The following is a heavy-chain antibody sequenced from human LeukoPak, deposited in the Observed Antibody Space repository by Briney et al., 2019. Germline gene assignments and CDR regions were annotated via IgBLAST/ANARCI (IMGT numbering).Heavy chain of an antibody. Sequence: GESLKISCAASGFTFSNYAMSWVRQAPGKGLEWVSTISDSGGSTYYADSMKGRFTISRDNSKNSLYLQMNSLRAEDTAVYYCASSERITMVRGVAGYFDYWGQGTLVTVSS. J-gene: IGHJ4*02. CDR3: ASSERITMVRGVAGYFDY. CDR2: ISDSGGST. V-gene: IGHV3-23*01. CDR1: GFTFSNYA. D-gene: IGHD3-10*01.